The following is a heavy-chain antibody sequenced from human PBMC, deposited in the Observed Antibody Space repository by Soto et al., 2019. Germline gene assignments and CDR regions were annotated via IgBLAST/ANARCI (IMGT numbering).Heavy chain of an antibody. Sequence: QVQLVESGGGVVQPGRSLRLSCAASGFTFSSYSMHWVRQAPGKGLEWVAAMSYDGNSKYFADSVKGRFTISRDNSKNPLSLQMNRLGAEDSAVYYWARGRTVRDHDDFDLWGQGTLVTVSS. CDR1: GFTFSSYS. V-gene: IGHV3-30-3*01. D-gene: IGHD2-21*01. CDR3: ARGRTVRDHDDFDL. J-gene: IGHJ4*02. CDR2: MSYDGNSK.